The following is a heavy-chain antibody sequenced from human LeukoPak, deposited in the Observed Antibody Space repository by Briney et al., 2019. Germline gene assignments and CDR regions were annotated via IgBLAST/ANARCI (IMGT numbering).Heavy chain of an antibody. Sequence: GGSLRLSCAASGFTFSVAWMHWVRRAPGKGLVWVSVIKSDGSGTTNADSVKGRFTISRDNAKNTVYLQMNSLRDEDTAVYYCAKDYFGSLEYWGQGTLVTVSS. CDR2: IKSDGSGT. CDR3: AKDYFGSLEY. D-gene: IGHD2/OR15-2a*01. J-gene: IGHJ4*02. V-gene: IGHV3-74*03. CDR1: GFTFSVAW.